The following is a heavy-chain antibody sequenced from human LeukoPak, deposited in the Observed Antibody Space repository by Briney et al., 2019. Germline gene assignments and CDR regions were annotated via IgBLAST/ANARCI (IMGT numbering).Heavy chain of an antibody. CDR2: ITSNGGRT. CDR1: GFXFSSYA. V-gene: IGHV3-64D*09. CDR3: VKQQLGPFDAFDI. J-gene: IGHJ3*02. Sequence: PGGSLRLSCTASGFXFSSYAMDWVRQAPGKGLEYVSAITSNGGRTYYADSVKGRFTISRDNSKNTLYLEMRSLRAEDTAVYYCVKQQLGPFDAFDIWGQGTMVTVSS. D-gene: IGHD6-13*01.